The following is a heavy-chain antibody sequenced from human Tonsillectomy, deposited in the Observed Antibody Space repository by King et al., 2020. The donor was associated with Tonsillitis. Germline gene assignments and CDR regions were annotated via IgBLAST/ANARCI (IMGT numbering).Heavy chain of an antibody. J-gene: IGHJ4*02. V-gene: IGHV3-74*01. D-gene: IGHD6-19*01. CDR1: GFTFSSSW. CDR2: INSDGSST. Sequence: VQLVESGGGLVQPGGSLRLSCAASGFTFSSSWMHWVRQAPGKGLVWVSRINSDGSSTSYADSVKGRFTISRDNAKNTLYLQMNSLRAEGTAVFYCAREGGWSPRVDFWGQGTLVTFSS. CDR3: AREGGWSPRVDF.